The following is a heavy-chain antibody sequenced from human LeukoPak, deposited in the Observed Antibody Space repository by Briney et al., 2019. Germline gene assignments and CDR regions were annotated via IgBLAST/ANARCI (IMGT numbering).Heavy chain of an antibody. V-gene: IGHV4-4*02. CDR2: IYHSGST. D-gene: IGHD6-13*01. CDR1: GGSISSSNW. Sequence: SETLSLTCAVSGGSISSSNWWSRVRQPPGKGLEWIGEIYHSGSTNHNPSLKSRVTISVDKSKNQFSLKLSSVTAADTAVYYCASIPAAGVFDSWGQGTLVTVSS. CDR3: ASIPAAGVFDS. J-gene: IGHJ4*02.